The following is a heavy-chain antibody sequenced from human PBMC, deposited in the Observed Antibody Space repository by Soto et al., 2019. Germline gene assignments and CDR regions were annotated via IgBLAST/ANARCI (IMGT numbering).Heavy chain of an antibody. CDR2: ISTSVATM. CDR1: GFSFSSYE. V-gene: IGHV3-48*03. CDR3: ARARRNFVFWCVPHLGGGMDV. Sequence: GGSLRLSCAASGFSFSSYEMNWVRQAPGKGLEWVSHISTSVATMSYADSVKGRFTNSRDNAKKSLYLQLNSVRVEDTGVYYCARARRNFVFWCVPHLGGGMDVWGQGTAVTVSS. D-gene: IGHD3-3*01. J-gene: IGHJ6*02.